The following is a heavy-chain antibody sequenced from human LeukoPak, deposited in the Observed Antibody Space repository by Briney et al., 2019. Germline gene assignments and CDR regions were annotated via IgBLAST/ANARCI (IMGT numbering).Heavy chain of an antibody. V-gene: IGHV1-2*02. J-gene: IGHJ4*02. Sequence: ASVKVSCKASGYTFAGYYMHWVRQAPGRGLEWMGWINPNSGGTNYAQKFQGRVTMTRDTSISTAYMELSRLRSDDTAVYYCARFSYDSSGYYIDYWGQGTLVTVSS. CDR3: ARFSYDSSGYYIDY. CDR1: GYTFAGYY. D-gene: IGHD3-22*01. CDR2: INPNSGGT.